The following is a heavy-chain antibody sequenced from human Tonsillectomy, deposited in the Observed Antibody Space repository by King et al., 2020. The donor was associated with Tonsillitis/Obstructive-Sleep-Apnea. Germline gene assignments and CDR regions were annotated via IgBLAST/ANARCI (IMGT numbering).Heavy chain of an antibody. D-gene: IGHD2-2*01. V-gene: IGHV5-51*01. J-gene: IGHJ5*02. CDR2: IYPGDSDT. Sequence: QLVQSGAEVKKPGESLKISCKGSGYSFSSYWIAWVRQMPGNGLEWMGSIYPGDSDTRYSPSFQGKVTISADKSISTGYLQWSRLKASDTAMYYCAKQGCSSSSHYSHCNWFDPWGQGTLVIVSS. CDR1: GYSFSSYW. CDR3: AKQGCSSSSHYSHCNWFDP.